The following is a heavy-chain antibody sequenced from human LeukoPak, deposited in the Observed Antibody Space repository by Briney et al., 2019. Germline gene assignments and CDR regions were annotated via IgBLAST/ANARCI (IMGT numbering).Heavy chain of an antibody. Sequence: SETLSLTCAVYGGAFSGSHWNWIRQDPGKGLEWIGEVNHRGMTNYNPSLKSRVIISADTSKNQFSQKLDSVTAADTAIYYCARDPTSEISVPHYFDDWGQGTLVTVSS. D-gene: IGHD5/OR15-5a*01. CDR3: ARDPTSEISVPHYFDD. V-gene: IGHV4-34*01. J-gene: IGHJ4*02. CDR2: VNHRGMT. CDR1: GGAFSGSH.